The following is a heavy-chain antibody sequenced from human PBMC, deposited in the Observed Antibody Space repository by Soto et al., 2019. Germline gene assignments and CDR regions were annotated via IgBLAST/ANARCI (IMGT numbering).Heavy chain of an antibody. D-gene: IGHD6-19*01. Sequence: ASETLSLTCTVSGGSISSGGYYWSWIRQHPGKGLEWIGYIYYSGSTYYNPSLKSRVTISVDTSKNQFSLKLSSVTAADTAVYYCARVDRGSGWRINWFDPWGQGTLVTVSS. J-gene: IGHJ5*02. CDR2: IYYSGST. V-gene: IGHV4-31*03. CDR1: GGSISSGGYY. CDR3: ARVDRGSGWRINWFDP.